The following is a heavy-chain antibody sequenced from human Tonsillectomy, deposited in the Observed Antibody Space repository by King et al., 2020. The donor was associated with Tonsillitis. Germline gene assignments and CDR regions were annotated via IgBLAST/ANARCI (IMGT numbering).Heavy chain of an antibody. CDR3: AKAYYDILTGGIDAFDI. D-gene: IGHD3-9*01. Sequence: VQLVESGGGLVQPGGSLRLSCAASGFTFTSYAMIWVRQAPGKGLEWVSVIYSGGSTTYYADSVKGRFTNSRDNSKNTVYLQMNSLRAEDTAVYYCAKAYYDILTGGIDAFDIWGQGTMVTVSS. CDR1: GFTFTSYA. V-gene: IGHV3-23*03. J-gene: IGHJ3*02. CDR2: IYSGGSTT.